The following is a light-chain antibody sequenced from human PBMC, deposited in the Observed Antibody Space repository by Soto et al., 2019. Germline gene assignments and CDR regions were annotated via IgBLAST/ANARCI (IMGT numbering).Light chain of an antibody. CDR3: SSYTSRSTLGV. V-gene: IGLV2-14*03. CDR1: NSDIGGYNY. CDR2: DVS. Sequence: QSALTQPASVSGSPGQSITISCTGTNSDIGGYNYVSWYQQHPGKAPKLMIYDVSNRPSGVSYRFSGSKSGNTASLTISGLQAEDEADYDCSSYTSRSTLGVFGGGTKVTVL. J-gene: IGLJ2*01.